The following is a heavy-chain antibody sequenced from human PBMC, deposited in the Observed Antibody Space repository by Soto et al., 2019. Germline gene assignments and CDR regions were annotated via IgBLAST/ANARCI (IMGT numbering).Heavy chain of an antibody. CDR1: GSTFSDYY. D-gene: IGHD6-13*01. CDR2: ISPSGNTV. Sequence: GGSLRLSCAASGSTFSDYYMNWIRQIPGKGLEWVSYISPSGNTVNYSDSVKGRFTMSRDDAKNSLYLQLNSLRTEDTAIYYCAGGPSSSGWYEVYYFDFWGPGALVTVSS. V-gene: IGHV3-11*01. CDR3: AGGPSSSGWYEVYYFDF. J-gene: IGHJ4*02.